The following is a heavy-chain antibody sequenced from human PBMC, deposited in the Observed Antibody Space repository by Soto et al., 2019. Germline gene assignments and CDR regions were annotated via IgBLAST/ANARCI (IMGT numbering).Heavy chain of an antibody. CDR2: IYYSGST. CDR3: AREKVSLLWFGGPRRPNYYYYGMDV. CDR1: GGSISSGDYY. D-gene: IGHD3-10*01. Sequence: PSETLSLTCTVSGGSISSGDYYWSWIRQPPGKGLEWIGYIYYSGSTYYNPSLKSRVTISVDTSKNQFSLKLSSVTAADTAVYYCAREKVSLLWFGGPRRPNYYYYGMDVWGQGTTVTVSS. J-gene: IGHJ6*02. V-gene: IGHV4-30-4*01.